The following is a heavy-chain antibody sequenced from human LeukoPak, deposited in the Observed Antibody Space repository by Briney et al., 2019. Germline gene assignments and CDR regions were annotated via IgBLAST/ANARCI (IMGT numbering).Heavy chain of an antibody. Sequence: SVKVSCKASGGTFSSYAISWERQAPGQGLEWMGRIIPIFGTANYAQKFQGRVTITTDESTSTAYMELSSLRSEDTAVYYCARRRESSGLIFDYWGQGTLVTVSS. V-gene: IGHV1-69*05. D-gene: IGHD6-19*01. J-gene: IGHJ4*02. CDR2: IIPIFGTA. CDR3: ARRRESSGLIFDY. CDR1: GGTFSSYA.